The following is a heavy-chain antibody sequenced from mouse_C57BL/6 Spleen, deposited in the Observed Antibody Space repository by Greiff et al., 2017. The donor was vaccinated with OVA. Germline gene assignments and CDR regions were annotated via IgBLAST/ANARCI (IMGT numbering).Heavy chain of an antibody. J-gene: IGHJ4*01. V-gene: IGHV5-17*01. CDR2: ISSGSSTI. Sequence: EVQLVESGGGLVKPGGSLKLSYAASGFTFSDYGMHWVRQAPEKGLEWVAYISSGSSTIYYADTVKGRFTISRDNAKNTLFLQMTSLRSEDTAMYYCARRDPYYAMDYWGQGTSVTVSS. CDR3: ARRDPYYAMDY. CDR1: GFTFSDYG.